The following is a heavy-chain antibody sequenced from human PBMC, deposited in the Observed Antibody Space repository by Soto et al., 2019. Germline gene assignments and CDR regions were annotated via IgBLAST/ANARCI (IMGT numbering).Heavy chain of an antibody. J-gene: IGHJ4*02. D-gene: IGHD2-15*01. CDR3: ARHFCSGGNCDYFDY. CDR1: GGSISGYY. V-gene: IGHV4-59*08. CDR2: MYYSGST. Sequence: PSETLSLTCTVSGGSISGYYWSWIRQPPGKGLEWIGFMYYSGSTNYNPSLKSRVTMSVDTSKNQFSLKLSSVNAADTAVYYCARHFCSGGNCDYFDYWGRGTLVTVSS.